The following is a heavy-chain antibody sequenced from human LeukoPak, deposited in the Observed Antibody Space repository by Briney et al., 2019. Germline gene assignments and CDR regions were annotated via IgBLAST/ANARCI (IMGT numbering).Heavy chain of an antibody. J-gene: IGHJ4*02. CDR3: AKDSVSRESYRNPFDY. CDR2: ISGSGGST. V-gene: IGHV3-23*01. D-gene: IGHD4-11*01. Sequence: GGSLRLSCAASGFTFSSYAMSWVRQAPGKGLEWVSTISGSGGSTYYADSVKGRFSISRDNSKNTLYLQMNSLRAEDTAVYYCAKDSVSRESYRNPFDYWGQGTLVTVSS. CDR1: GFTFSSYA.